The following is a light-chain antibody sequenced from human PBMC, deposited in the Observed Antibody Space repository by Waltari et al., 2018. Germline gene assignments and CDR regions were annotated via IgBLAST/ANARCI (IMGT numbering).Light chain of an antibody. V-gene: IGKV3-11*01. Sequence: EVVLTQSPATLSLSPGERVTLSCRASQPIGAYLAWFQQKPGQTPPLLIYDTSYRDTGVPARFIGGRSGTDFTLTIDSLEPEDSAVYYCHQRNNWPRTFGRGTQIEIK. CDR1: QPIGAY. J-gene: IGKJ2*01. CDR2: DTS. CDR3: HQRNNWPRT.